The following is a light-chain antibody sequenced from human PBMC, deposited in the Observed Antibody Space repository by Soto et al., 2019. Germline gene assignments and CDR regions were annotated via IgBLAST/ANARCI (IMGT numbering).Light chain of an antibody. CDR2: DAS. Sequence: EIVMTQSPATLSESPGERATLSCRASQSVSSNLAWYQQKPGQAPRLLIYDASTRATGIPARFSGSGSGTEFSLTISSLQSEDFAVYYCQQYNNWWTFGQGTKVEIK. V-gene: IGKV3-15*01. CDR3: QQYNNWWT. CDR1: QSVSSN. J-gene: IGKJ1*01.